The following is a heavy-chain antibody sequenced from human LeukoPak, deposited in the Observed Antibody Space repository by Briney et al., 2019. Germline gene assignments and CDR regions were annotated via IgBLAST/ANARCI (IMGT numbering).Heavy chain of an antibody. J-gene: IGHJ4*02. V-gene: IGHV1-2*02. D-gene: IGHD3-10*01. CDR2: INPNSGGT. CDR3: ARIGSGSYSFYDY. CDR1: GYTFTCYY. Sequence: GASVKVSCKGSGYTFTCYYMHWVRQAPGQGLGWMGWINPNSGGTNYAQKFQGRVTMTRDTSISTAYMELSRLRSDDTAVYYCARIGSGSYSFYDYWGQGTLVTVSS.